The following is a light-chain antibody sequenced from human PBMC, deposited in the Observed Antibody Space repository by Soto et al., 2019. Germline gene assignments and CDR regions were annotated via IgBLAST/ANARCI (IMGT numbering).Light chain of an antibody. CDR1: QNITKF. J-gene: IGKJ1*01. CDR2: VTS. CDR3: QQTFSAPVT. Sequence: DIQMTKSPSSLSASVGDRVSVTCRTSQNITKFLNWYQEKPGKAPKVLIYVTSNLENGVPSRFSGSGSGTHFTLSISSLQPEDFATYYCQQTFSAPVTFGPGTRVDVK. V-gene: IGKV1-39*01.